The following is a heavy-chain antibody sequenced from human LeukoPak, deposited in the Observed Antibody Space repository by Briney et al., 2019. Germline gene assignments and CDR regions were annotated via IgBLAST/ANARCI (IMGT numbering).Heavy chain of an antibody. CDR1: GYTFTSYD. Sequence: ASVKVSCKASGYTFTSYDINWVRQATGQGLEWMGWMNPNSGNTGYAQKFQGRVTITRNTSISTAYMGLSSLRSEDTAVYYCARARIGRVESYVRPFDYWGQGTLVTVSS. J-gene: IGHJ4*02. CDR2: MNPNSGNT. V-gene: IGHV1-8*03. CDR3: ARARIGRVESYVRPFDY. D-gene: IGHD3-10*02.